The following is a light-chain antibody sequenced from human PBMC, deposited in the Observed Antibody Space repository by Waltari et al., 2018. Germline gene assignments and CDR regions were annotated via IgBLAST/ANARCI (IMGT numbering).Light chain of an antibody. V-gene: IGKV3-11*01. J-gene: IGKJ4*01. CDR3: HQFYSWPLT. Sequence: EIVLTQSPATVSLSPGEGATLSCRASQSVSMYLTWYQQKPGQAPRLLIYDASNRAAGIPARFSGSGSGTDFTLTISTREPEEFAVYYCHQFYSWPLTCGGGTKVEIK. CDR2: DAS. CDR1: QSVSMY.